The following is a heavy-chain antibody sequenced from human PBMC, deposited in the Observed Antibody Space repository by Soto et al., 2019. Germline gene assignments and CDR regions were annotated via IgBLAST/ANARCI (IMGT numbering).Heavy chain of an antibody. CDR2: INYDGYS. CDR3: ARHGFGPLHGLVDV. CDR1: GGSITNYY. V-gene: IGHV4-59*08. Sequence: QVQLQESGPGLVKPSETLSLTCTVSGGSITNYYCSWFRQPPGKGLEWIGYINYDGYSAYNLSLKGXVXXSLDASKTQFSPMLESVTATDTAVYYCARHGFGPLHGLVDVWGPGTTVIVSS. J-gene: IGHJ6*02. D-gene: IGHD3-10*01.